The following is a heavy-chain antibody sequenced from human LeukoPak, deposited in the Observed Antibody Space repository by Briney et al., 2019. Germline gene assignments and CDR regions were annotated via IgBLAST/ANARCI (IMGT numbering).Heavy chain of an antibody. CDR2: ISDSGART. J-gene: IGHJ4*02. CDR1: GFTFSSYA. V-gene: IGHV3-23*01. Sequence: PGGSLRLSCAASGFTFSSYAMTWVRQAPGKGLEWVSTISDSGARTNYADSAKGRFTISRDNSMKTLYLQMNSLRADDTAGYYCASDYFLDYWGQGTLVTVSS. CDR3: ASDYFLDY. D-gene: IGHD6-25*01.